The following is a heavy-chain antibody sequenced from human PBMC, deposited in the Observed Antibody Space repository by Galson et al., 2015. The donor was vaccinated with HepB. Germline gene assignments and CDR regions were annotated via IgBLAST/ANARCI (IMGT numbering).Heavy chain of an antibody. D-gene: IGHD3-22*01. V-gene: IGHV3-48*02. Sequence: SLRLSCAASGFTFGPYSMNWVLQAPGKRLEWISYISIRGDTTYYADSVRGRFTASRDDAKNSLYLQLNTLRDEDTAVYYCARPFYYFHSTGYWGQDAFDMWGQGTMVTVSS. J-gene: IGHJ3*02. CDR2: ISIRGDTT. CDR3: ARPFYYFHSTGYWGQDAFDM. CDR1: GFTFGPYS.